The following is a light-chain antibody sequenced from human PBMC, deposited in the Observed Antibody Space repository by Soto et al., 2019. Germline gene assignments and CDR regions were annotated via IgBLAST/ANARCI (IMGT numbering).Light chain of an antibody. V-gene: IGLV2-14*03. CDR1: SSDFSIYNY. Sequence: QSALTQPASVSGSPGQSITISCTGTSSDFSIYNYVSWFQQHPGEVPKLLLYDVSNRPSGVSNRFSGSKSGNTASLTISGLQAEDEGDYYSDSRTRSNTLVFGGGTKLTVL. CDR3: DSRTRSNTLV. CDR2: DVS. J-gene: IGLJ2*01.